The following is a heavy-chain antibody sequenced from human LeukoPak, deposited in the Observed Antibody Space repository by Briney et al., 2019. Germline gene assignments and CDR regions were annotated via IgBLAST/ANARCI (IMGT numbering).Heavy chain of an antibody. V-gene: IGHV1-18*01. Sequence: ASVSVPHMPSGYTFINFGIKGVRQAPGQGLEWMGWISGNNDNPNYGQKFQGVFTVTTDSSTSTAYMELRNLRFDDTAVYYCARDGISADDYWG. CDR1: GYTFINFG. CDR3: ARDGISADDY. CDR2: ISGNNDNP. D-gene: IGHD1-26*01. J-gene: IGHJ4*01.